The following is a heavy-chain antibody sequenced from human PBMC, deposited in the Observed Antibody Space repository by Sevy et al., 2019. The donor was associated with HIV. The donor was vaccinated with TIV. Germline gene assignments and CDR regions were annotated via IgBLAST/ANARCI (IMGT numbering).Heavy chain of an antibody. V-gene: IGHV3-30-3*01. CDR3: ARGGGYCGGDCYSIDY. J-gene: IGHJ4*02. CDR1: GFTFNTYA. Sequence: GGSLRLSCAASGFTFNTYAMHWVRQAPGKGLEWVAVISYDGGSKYYADSVKGRFTISRDNSKDTLFLQMNSLTPEDTAVYYCARGGGYCGGDCYSIDYWGQGALVTVSS. CDR2: ISYDGGSK. D-gene: IGHD2-21*02.